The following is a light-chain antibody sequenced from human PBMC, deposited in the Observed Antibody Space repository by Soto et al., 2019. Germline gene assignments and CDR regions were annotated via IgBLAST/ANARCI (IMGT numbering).Light chain of an antibody. CDR3: MQGTHWPLT. CDR1: QSLVYNDGNTY. Sequence: DVVMTQSPLSLPVTLGQPASISCRSSQSLVYNDGNTYLSWFRQRPGQSPRRLIYKVSNRDSGVPDRFSGSGSGTDFTLKISRVEAEDVGIYYCMQGTHWPLTFGGGTKVEIK. V-gene: IGKV2-30*01. J-gene: IGKJ4*01. CDR2: KVS.